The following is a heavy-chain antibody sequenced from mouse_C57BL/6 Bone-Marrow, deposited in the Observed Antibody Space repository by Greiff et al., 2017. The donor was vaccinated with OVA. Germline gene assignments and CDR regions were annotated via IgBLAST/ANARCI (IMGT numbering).Heavy chain of an antibody. V-gene: IGHV14-4*01. CDR3: TTGDYYGSSYRYAMDY. J-gene: IGHJ4*01. Sequence: EVQLQQSGAELVRPGASVKLSCTASGFNIKDDYMHWVKQRPEQGLEWIGWIDPENGDTEYASKFQGKATITADTSSNTAYLQLSSLTSEDTAVYYCTTGDYYGSSYRYAMDYWGQGTSVTVSS. D-gene: IGHD1-1*01. CDR2: IDPENGDT. CDR1: GFNIKDDY.